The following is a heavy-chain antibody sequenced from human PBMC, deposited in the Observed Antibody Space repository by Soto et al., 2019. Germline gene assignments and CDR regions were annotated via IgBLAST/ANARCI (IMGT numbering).Heavy chain of an antibody. CDR1: RYTFTDYY. J-gene: IGHJ4*02. CDR2: IHPNSGGT. Sequence: ASVKVSCKASRYTFTDYYIHWVRQSPGQGLEWMGWIHPNSGGTKFPQKFQGRVIMTRDTSISTAYMELSRLTSDDTAVYYCARAAVTGTAGLDFWGQGTQVTVSS. V-gene: IGHV1-2*02. D-gene: IGHD6-19*01. CDR3: ARAAVTGTAGLDF.